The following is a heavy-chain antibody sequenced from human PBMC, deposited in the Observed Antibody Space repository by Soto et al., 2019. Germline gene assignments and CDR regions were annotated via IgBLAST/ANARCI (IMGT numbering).Heavy chain of an antibody. D-gene: IGHD3-3*01. Sequence: ASVKVSCKASGGTFSSYAISWVRQAPGQGLEWMGGIIPIFGTANYAQKFQGRVTITADESTSTAYMELSNLRSEDTAVYYCASSPITIFGVVTRPSYYYYGMDVWGQGTTVTVSS. CDR3: ASSPITIFGVVTRPSYYYYGMDV. J-gene: IGHJ6*02. CDR1: GGTFSSYA. CDR2: IIPIFGTA. V-gene: IGHV1-69*13.